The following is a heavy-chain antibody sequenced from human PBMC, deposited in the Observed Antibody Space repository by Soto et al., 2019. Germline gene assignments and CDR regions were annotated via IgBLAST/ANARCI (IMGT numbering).Heavy chain of an antibody. CDR3: ARKLYSSGWFPAEYFQH. J-gene: IGHJ1*01. D-gene: IGHD6-19*01. V-gene: IGHV3-30-3*01. CDR2: ISYDGSNK. Sequence: QVQLVESGGGVVQPGRSLRLSCAASGFTFSSYAMHWVRQAPGKGLEWVAVISYDGSNKYYADSVKGRFTISRDNSKNTLYLQMNSLRAEDTAVYYCARKLYSSGWFPAEYFQHWGQGTLVTVSS. CDR1: GFTFSSYA.